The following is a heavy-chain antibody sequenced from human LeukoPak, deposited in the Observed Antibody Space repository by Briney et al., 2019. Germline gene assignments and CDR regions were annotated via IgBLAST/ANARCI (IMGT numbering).Heavy chain of an antibody. V-gene: IGHV5-51*01. CDR2: MYPDESDT. D-gene: IGHD5-24*01. CDR1: GYTFSSYW. CDR3: ARRDRNAYSPFDY. J-gene: IGHJ4*02. Sequence: GESLKISCKGLGYTFSSYWVAWVRQMPGKGLEWMGIMYPDESDTRYSPSFQGQVTISVDKSISTAYLHWSSLTASDSAIYYCARRDRNAYSPFDYWGQGTLVTVSS.